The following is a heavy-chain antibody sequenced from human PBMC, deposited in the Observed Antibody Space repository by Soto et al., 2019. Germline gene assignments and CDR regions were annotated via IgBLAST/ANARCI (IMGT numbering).Heavy chain of an antibody. CDR3: AREADLLYCSGGSCPRPA. J-gene: IGHJ5*02. D-gene: IGHD2-15*01. V-gene: IGHV1-69*12. CDR2: IIPIFGTA. Sequence: QVQLVQSGAEVKKPGSSVKVSCKASGGTFSSYAISWVRQAPGQGLEWMGGIIPIFGTANYAQKFQGRVTITADESTSTAYMELSSLRSEDTAVYYCAREADLLYCSGGSCPRPAWGQGTLVTVSS. CDR1: GGTFSSYA.